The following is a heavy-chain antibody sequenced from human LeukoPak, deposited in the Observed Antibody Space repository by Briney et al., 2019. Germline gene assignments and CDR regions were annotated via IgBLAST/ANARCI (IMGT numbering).Heavy chain of an antibody. Sequence: GGSLRLSCAASGFTFSSYAMSWVRQAPGKGLEWVSAISGSGGSTYYADSVKGRFTISRDNSKNTLYLQMNSLRAEDTAVYYCAKRYSGSSTGRAYDVWGQGTRVTVSS. CDR2: ISGSGGST. CDR3: AKRYSGSSTGRAYDV. V-gene: IGHV3-23*01. J-gene: IGHJ3*01. CDR1: GFTFSSYA. D-gene: IGHD1-26*01.